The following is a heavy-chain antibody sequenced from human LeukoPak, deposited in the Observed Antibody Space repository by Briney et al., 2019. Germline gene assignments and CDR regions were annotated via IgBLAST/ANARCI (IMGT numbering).Heavy chain of an antibody. CDR3: ARDRWGCTSTSCYDFGY. J-gene: IGHJ4*02. D-gene: IGHD2-2*01. V-gene: IGHV3-64*01. Sequence: GGSLRLSCAASGFTFSNYAMHWVRQAPGKGLEYVSAISSDGVSTYYANSMKGRFTISRDNSKNTLYLQMGSLRAGDMAVYYCARDRWGCTSTSCYDFGYWGQGTLVTVSS. CDR1: GFTFSNYA. CDR2: ISSDGVST.